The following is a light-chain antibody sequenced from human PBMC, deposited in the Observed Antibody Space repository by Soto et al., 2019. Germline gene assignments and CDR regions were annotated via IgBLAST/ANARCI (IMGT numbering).Light chain of an antibody. V-gene: IGKV3-15*01. CDR2: DAS. Sequence: EKVMTQFSATLSVSPGERATLSCRASQSVGSKLAWYQQKPGQAPRLVIHDASTRATGIPARFSGSGSGTEFTLTISSLQSEDFAVYYCQQYYTWPLTVGPGTKVEIK. CDR1: QSVGSK. CDR3: QQYYTWPLT. J-gene: IGKJ3*01.